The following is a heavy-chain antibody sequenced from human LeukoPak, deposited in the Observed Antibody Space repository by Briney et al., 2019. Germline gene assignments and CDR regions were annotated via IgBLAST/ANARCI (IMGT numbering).Heavy chain of an antibody. D-gene: IGHD5-18*01. Sequence: ASVKVSCKASGYTFTGYYMWWVRQAPGQGLELMGWINPNSGDTNYAQKFQGRVTMTRDTSISTAYMELSRLTSDDTVVYYCARWIQLWRGFDYWGQGTLVTVSS. V-gene: IGHV1-2*02. CDR2: INPNSGDT. J-gene: IGHJ4*02. CDR1: GYTFTGYY. CDR3: ARWIQLWRGFDY.